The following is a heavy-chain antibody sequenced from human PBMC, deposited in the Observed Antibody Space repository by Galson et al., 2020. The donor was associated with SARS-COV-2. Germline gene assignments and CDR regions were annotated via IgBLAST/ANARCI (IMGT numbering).Heavy chain of an antibody. Sequence: LSLTCAASGFTFSDYYMSWIRQAPGKGLEWVSYISSSGSTIYYADSVKGRFTISRDNAKNSLYLQMNSLRAEDTAVYYCARADYYYDSSPDFDYWGQGTLVTVSS. CDR1: GFTFSDYY. V-gene: IGHV3-11*01. CDR3: ARADYYYDSSPDFDY. J-gene: IGHJ4*02. D-gene: IGHD3-22*01. CDR2: ISSSGSTI.